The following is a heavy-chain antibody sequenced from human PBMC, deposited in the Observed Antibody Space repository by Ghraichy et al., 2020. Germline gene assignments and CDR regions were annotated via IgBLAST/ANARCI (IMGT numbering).Heavy chain of an antibody. CDR3: ARDRWNYYGSGSYSKPRIYYYMDV. CDR1: GFTFSSYG. J-gene: IGHJ6*03. D-gene: IGHD3-10*01. V-gene: IGHV3-33*01. Sequence: GGSLRLSCAASGFTFSSYGMHWVRQAPGKGLEWVAVVWYDGSNKYYADSVKGRFTISRDNSKNTLYLQMNSLRAEDTAVYYCARDRWNYYGSGSYSKPRIYYYMDVWGKGTTVTVSS. CDR2: VWYDGSNK.